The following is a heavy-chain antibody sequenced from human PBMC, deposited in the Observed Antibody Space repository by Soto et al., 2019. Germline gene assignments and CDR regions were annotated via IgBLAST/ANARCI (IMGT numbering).Heavy chain of an antibody. Sequence: EVQLLESGGGLVQPGGSLRLSCAASGFTFSSYAMSWVRQAPGKGLEWVSAISSSGSSTYYADSVKGRFTISRDNSKNPLYLQMNSLRAEDTAVHCCATDTSTWYGGLDYYAMDVWGQGTTVTVS. J-gene: IGHJ6*02. CDR1: GFTFSSYA. D-gene: IGHD6-13*01. V-gene: IGHV3-23*01. CDR2: ISSSGSST. CDR3: ATDTSTWYGGLDYYAMDV.